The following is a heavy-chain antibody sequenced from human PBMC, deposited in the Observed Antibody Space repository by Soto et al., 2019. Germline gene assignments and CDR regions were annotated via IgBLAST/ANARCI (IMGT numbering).Heavy chain of an antibody. CDR3: ARESEDLTSNFDY. CDR2: ISSTTNYI. Sequence: GGSLRLSCAASGFTFTRYSMNWVRQAPGKGLEWVSSISSTTNYIYYGDSMKGRFTISRDNGKNSLYLEIHSLRAEDTAVYYCARESEDLTSNFDYWGQGTLFTVSS. CDR1: GFTFTRYS. J-gene: IGHJ4*02. V-gene: IGHV3-21*06.